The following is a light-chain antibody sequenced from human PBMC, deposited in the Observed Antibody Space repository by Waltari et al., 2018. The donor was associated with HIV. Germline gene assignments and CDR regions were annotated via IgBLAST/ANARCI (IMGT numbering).Light chain of an antibody. CDR2: GND. CDR3: NCRDSSGLYV. CDR1: SLSNYS. J-gene: IGLJ1*01. V-gene: IGLV3-19*01. Sequence: SSELTQDPAVSVALGQTVRLTCQGDSLSNYSASWYQQKPGQAPVLVIYGNDNRPSGIPDRFSGSSSGNTASLTITGAQAEDEADYYCNCRDSSGLYVFGTGTKVTVL.